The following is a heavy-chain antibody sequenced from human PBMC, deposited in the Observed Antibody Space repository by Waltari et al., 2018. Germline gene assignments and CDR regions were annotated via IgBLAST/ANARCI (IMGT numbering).Heavy chain of an antibody. CDR3: ARDLYCGGDCYRGGNWFDP. CDR2: IYTSGST. D-gene: IGHD2-21*01. CDR1: GGSISSYY. V-gene: IGHV4-4*07. J-gene: IGHJ5*02. Sequence: QVQLQESGPGLVKPSETLSLTCTVSGGSISSYYWSWIRQPAGKGLEWIGRIYTSGSTNYNPSRKSRVTMSVDTSKNQFSLKLSSVTAADTAVYYCARDLYCGGDCYRGGNWFDPWGQGTLVTVSS.